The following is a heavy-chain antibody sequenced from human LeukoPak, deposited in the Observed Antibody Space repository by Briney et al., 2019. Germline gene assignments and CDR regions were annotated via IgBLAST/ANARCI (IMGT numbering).Heavy chain of an antibody. V-gene: IGHV3-21*01. CDR3: ARERNFYYFDY. CDR1: GFTFSSYS. D-gene: IGHD3-3*01. CDR2: ITGDCNYI. Sequence: GGSLRLSCAASGFTFSSYSMTWVRQAPGKGLEWVSSITGDCNYIFYADSVKGRFTISRDNAQNSLFLELNSLRGEDTAVYYCARERNFYYFDYWGQGALVTVSS. J-gene: IGHJ4*02.